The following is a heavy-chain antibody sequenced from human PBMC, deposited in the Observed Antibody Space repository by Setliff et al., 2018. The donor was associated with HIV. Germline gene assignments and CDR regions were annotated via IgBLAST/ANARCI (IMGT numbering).Heavy chain of an antibody. V-gene: IGHV5-51*01. Sequence: PGESLKISCKGSGNTFTSYWFGWVRQMPGKGLEWMGMIYPSDSKTRYSPSFQGQVTITVDKSSNTAYLQWSSLKASDTATYYCARLAYGGSYFDHWGHGTLVTVSS. CDR1: GNTFTSYW. D-gene: IGHD4-17*01. CDR3: ARLAYGGSYFDH. CDR2: IYPSDSKT. J-gene: IGHJ4*01.